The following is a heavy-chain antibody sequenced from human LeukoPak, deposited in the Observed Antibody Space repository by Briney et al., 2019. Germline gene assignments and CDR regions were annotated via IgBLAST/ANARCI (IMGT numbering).Heavy chain of an antibody. CDR2: ISGSGSTT. V-gene: IGHV3-48*03. CDR1: GFTFSSYE. D-gene: IGHD5-12*01. Sequence: QPGGSLRLSCAASGFTFSSYEMTWVRQAPGMGLEWVAYISGSGSTTNYADSVKGRFTISRDNSKNTLYLQMNSLRPEDTAVYYCAREGGYDPFGGYNYGIFDQWGQGTPVTVSS. CDR3: AREGGYDPFGGYNYGIFDQ. J-gene: IGHJ4*02.